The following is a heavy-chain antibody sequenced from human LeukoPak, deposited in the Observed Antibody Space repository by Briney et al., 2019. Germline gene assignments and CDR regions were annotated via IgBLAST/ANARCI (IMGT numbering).Heavy chain of an antibody. Sequence: GASVKVSCKASGYTFTGYYMHWVRQAPGQGLEWMGWINPNSGGTNYAQKFQGRVTMTRDTSISTAYMELSRLRSDDTAVYYCARVASGYCSSTSCYNDAFDIWGQGTMVTVSS. V-gene: IGHV1-2*02. J-gene: IGHJ3*02. CDR2: INPNSGGT. CDR3: ARVASGYCSSTSCYNDAFDI. CDR1: GYTFTGYY. D-gene: IGHD2-2*01.